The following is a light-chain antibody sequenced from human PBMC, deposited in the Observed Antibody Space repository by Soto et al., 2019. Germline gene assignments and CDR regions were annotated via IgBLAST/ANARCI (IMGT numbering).Light chain of an antibody. J-gene: IGKJ1*01. CDR1: QSISSW. Sequence: DIQMTQSPSTLSASVGDRVTITCWASQSISSWLAWYQQKPGQAPKLLFYKATSLESGIPSRFSGSGSGTQTILTISTLQPDEFATYYGQQYNSYRRTFGQGTKVEIK. CDR3: QQYNSYRRT. V-gene: IGKV1-5*03. CDR2: KAT.